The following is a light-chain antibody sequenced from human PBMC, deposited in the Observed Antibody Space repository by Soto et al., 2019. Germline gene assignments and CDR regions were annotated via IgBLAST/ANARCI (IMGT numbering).Light chain of an antibody. V-gene: IGLV2-23*02. CDR1: SSDVESYHV. Sequence: QSALTQPASVSGSPGQSITISCTATSSDVESYHVFSWYQQKPGKAPKLIIYEVIKRPSGVSNRFSGSKSGNTASLTISGLQAEDEADYYCCSFAESLTVFGTGTKLTVL. J-gene: IGLJ1*01. CDR3: CSFAESLTV. CDR2: EVI.